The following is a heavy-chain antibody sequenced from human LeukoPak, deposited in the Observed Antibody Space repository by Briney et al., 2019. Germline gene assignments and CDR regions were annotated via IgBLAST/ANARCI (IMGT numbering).Heavy chain of an antibody. V-gene: IGHV3-30*02. Sequence: GGSLRLSCAASGFTVSSNYMSWVRQAPGKGLEWVAIIWSDGINRYYADSVKGRFTISRDDSKDTLFLQMNTLTTEDRALYYCAKDWGGSRYYIDVWGRGTLVTVSS. J-gene: IGHJ6*03. CDR3: AKDWGGSRYYIDV. CDR2: IWSDGINR. CDR1: GFTVSSNY. D-gene: IGHD5-18*01.